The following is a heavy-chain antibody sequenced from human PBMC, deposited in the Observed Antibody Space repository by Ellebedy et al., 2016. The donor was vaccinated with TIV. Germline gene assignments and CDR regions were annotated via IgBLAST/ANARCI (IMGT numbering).Heavy chain of an antibody. CDR2: INSDGSST. J-gene: IGHJ6*02. CDR1: GFTFSSYW. Sequence: GESLKISCVASGFTFSSYWMHWVRQAPGKGLVWVSRINSDGSSTSYADSVKGRFTISRDNAKNTLYLQMNSLRAEDTAVYYCARPHYDFWSGYYAYYYYYGMDVWGQGTTVTVSS. CDR3: ARPHYDFWSGYYAYYYYYGMDV. V-gene: IGHV3-74*01. D-gene: IGHD3-3*01.